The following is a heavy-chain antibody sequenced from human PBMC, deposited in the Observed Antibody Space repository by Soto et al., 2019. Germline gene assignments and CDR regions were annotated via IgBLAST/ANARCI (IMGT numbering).Heavy chain of an antibody. CDR2: IYPGDSDT. D-gene: IGHD1-26*01. CDR3: AIHRDSGSYYFDY. J-gene: IGHJ4*02. CDR1: GYSFTSYW. V-gene: IGHV5-51*01. Sequence: HGESLKISCKGSGYSFTSYWIGWVRQMPGKGLEWMGIIYPGDSDTRYSPSFQSQVTISADKSISTAYLQWSSLKASDTAMYYCAIHRDSGSYYFDYWGQGTLVTVSS.